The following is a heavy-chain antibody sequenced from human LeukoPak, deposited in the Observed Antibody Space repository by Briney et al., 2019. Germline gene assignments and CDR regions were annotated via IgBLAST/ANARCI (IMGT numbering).Heavy chain of an antibody. J-gene: IGHJ4*02. CDR3: ARRGISSGWSFDF. V-gene: IGHV4-4*07. D-gene: IGHD6-19*01. Sequence: PSETLSLTCTVSGGSISNYHWTWIRQPAGKGLEWIGQIHTSGSTNYNPPLKSRVTMSIDTPEKQVSLTIRSVTAADTAVYYCARRGISSGWSFDFWGQGALVTVSS. CDR1: GGSISNYH. CDR2: IHTSGST.